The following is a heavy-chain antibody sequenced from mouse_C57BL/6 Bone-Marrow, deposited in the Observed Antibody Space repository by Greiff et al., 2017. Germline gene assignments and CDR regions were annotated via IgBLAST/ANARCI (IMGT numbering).Heavy chain of an antibody. V-gene: IGHV1-22*01. CDR2: INPNNGGT. CDR1: GYTFTDYN. D-gene: IGHD1-1*01. Sequence: EVQLQQSGPELVKPGASVKMSCKASGYTFTDYNMHWVKQSHGKSLEWIGYINPNNGGTSYNQKFKGKATLTVNKSSSTAYMELRSLTSEDSAVYYCARGGGHYYGSSYPYWYFDVWGTGTTVTVSS. CDR3: ARGGGHYYGSSYPYWYFDV. J-gene: IGHJ1*03.